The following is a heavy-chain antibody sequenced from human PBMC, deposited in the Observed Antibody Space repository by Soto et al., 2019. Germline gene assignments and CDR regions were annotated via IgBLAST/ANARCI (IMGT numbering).Heavy chain of an antibody. V-gene: IGHV4-4*02. D-gene: IGHD6-13*01. J-gene: IGHJ4*01. CDR1: GGSISSPNL. CDR3: ARSPRSIAAGGIDF. CDR2: IYHIGST. Sequence: QVRLQESGPGLVKPSGTLSLTCAVSGGSISSPNLWTWVRQPPGKGLEWIGEIYHIGSTTFNPSLKGRVTVSVDKSTDHFPLKLSSVTAADTAVYYCARSPRSIAAGGIDFWGQGILVTVSS.